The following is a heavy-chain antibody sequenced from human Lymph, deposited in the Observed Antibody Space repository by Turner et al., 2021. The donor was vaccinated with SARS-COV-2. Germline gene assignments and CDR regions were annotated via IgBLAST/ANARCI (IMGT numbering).Heavy chain of an antibody. CDR3: ARDQYYDSSGYYFFRASYFDL. CDR2: SSSSGGTI. V-gene: IGHV3-48*03. Sequence: EVQLVESGGGLVQPGGSLRLSCAASGFTFRSYEMNWVRQAPGKGLEWISYSSSSGGTIYYADPLKGRFTISRDNAKNSLYLQMNSLRAEDTAVYYCARDQYYDSSGYYFFRASYFDLWGRGTLVTVSS. CDR1: GFTFRSYE. J-gene: IGHJ2*01. D-gene: IGHD3-22*01.